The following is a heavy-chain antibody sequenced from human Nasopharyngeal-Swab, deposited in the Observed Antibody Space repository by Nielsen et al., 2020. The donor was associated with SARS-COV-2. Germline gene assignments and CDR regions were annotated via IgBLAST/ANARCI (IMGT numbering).Heavy chain of an antibody. V-gene: IGHV3-74*01. Sequence: GSLKISCAASGFTFSSYWMHWVRQAPGKGLVWVSRINSDGSSTSYADSVKGRFTISRDNAKNTLYLQMNSLRAEDTAVYYCAREWGRRIQLWLLEYYGMDVWGQGTTVTVSS. D-gene: IGHD5-18*01. CDR1: GFTFSSYW. CDR2: INSDGSST. CDR3: AREWGRRIQLWLLEYYGMDV. J-gene: IGHJ6*02.